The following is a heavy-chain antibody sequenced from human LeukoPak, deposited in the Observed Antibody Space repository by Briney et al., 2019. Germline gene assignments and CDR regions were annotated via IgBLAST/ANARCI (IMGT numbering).Heavy chain of an antibody. Sequence: GRSLRLSCAASGFTFSSYAMHWVRQAPGKGLEWVAVISYDGSNKYYADSVKGRFTISRDNPKNTLYLQMNSLRAEDTAVYYCAGVFGYYYGMDVWGQGTTVTVSS. J-gene: IGHJ6*02. CDR3: AGVFGYYYGMDV. CDR1: GFTFSSYA. D-gene: IGHD3-10*01. V-gene: IGHV3-30-3*01. CDR2: ISYDGSNK.